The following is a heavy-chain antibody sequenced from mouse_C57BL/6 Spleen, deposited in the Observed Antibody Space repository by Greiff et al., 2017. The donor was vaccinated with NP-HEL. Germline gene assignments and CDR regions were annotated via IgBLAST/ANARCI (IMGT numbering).Heavy chain of an antibody. CDR3: TEGGAMDY. CDR2: IRLKSDNYAT. D-gene: IGHD3-3*01. CDR1: GFTFSNYW. V-gene: IGHV6-3*01. J-gene: IGHJ4*01. Sequence: EVTLVESGGGLVQPGGSMKLSCVASGFTFSNYWMNWVRQSPEKGLEWVAQIRLKSDNYATHYAESVKGRFTISRDDSKSSVYLQMNNLRAEDTGIYYCTEGGAMDYWGQGTSVTVSS.